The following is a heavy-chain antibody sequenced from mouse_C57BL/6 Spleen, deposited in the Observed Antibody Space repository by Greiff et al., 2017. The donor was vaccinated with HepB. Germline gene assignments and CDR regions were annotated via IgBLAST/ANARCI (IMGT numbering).Heavy chain of an antibody. CDR1: GYTFTSYW. Sequence: VQLQQPGAELVRPGTSVKLSCKASGYTFTSYWMHWVKQRPGQGLEWIGVIDPSDSYTNYNQKFKGKATLTVDTSSSTAYMQLSSLTSEDSAVYYCARTGRGSSHWYFDVWGTGTTVTVSS. J-gene: IGHJ1*03. CDR2: IDPSDSYT. V-gene: IGHV1-59*01. CDR3: ARTGRGSSHWYFDV. D-gene: IGHD1-1*01.